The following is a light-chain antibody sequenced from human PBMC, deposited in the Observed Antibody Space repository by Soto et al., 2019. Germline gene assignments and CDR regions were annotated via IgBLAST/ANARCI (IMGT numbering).Light chain of an antibody. CDR2: SNN. CDR1: SSNIGAGYD. CDR3: QSYDSSLRGRYV. V-gene: IGLV1-40*01. Sequence: QSVLTQPPSVSGAPGQRVTISCTGSSSNIGAGYDVHWYQQLPGTAPKLLIYSNNNRPSGVPDRFSASKSGTSASLAITGLQAEDEADYYCQSYDSSLRGRYVFGTGTKLTVL. J-gene: IGLJ1*01.